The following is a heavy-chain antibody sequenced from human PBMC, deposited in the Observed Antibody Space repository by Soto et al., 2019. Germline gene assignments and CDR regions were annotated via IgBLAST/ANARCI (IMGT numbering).Heavy chain of an antibody. CDR3: ARDLDDYGDYLN. D-gene: IGHD4-17*01. CDR1: GFTFSSYS. J-gene: IGHJ3*01. Sequence: EVQLVESGGGLVQPGGSLRLSCAASGFTFSSYSMNWVRQAPGKGLEWVSYISSSSSTIYYADSVKGRFTISRYNAKNSLYLQMNSLRAEDTAVYYCARDLDDYGDYLNWGQGTMVTVSS. V-gene: IGHV3-48*01. CDR2: ISSSSSTI.